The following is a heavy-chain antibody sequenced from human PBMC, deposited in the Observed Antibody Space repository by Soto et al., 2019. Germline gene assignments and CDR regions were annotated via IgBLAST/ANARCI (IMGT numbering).Heavy chain of an antibody. V-gene: IGHV4-34*01. CDR1: GGSFSGYY. CDR3: ARGDDIVVVVPTKRWFDP. D-gene: IGHD2-15*01. Sequence: QVQLQQWGAGLLKPSETLSLTCAVYGGSFSGYYWSWIRQPPGKGLEWIGEINHSGSTNYNPSLKSRVTISVDTSKNQFSLQLSSVTAADTAVYYCARGDDIVVVVPTKRWFDPWGQGTLVTVSS. J-gene: IGHJ5*02. CDR2: INHSGST.